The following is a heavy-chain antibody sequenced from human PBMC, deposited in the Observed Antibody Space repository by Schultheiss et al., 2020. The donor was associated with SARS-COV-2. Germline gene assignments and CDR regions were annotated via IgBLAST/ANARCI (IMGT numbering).Heavy chain of an antibody. J-gene: IGHJ5*02. Sequence: SETLYLTCTVSGGSVSSGPYYWSWIRQPPGKGLEWIGYIYYSGSTYYNPSLKSRVTISVDTSKNQFSLKLSSVTAADTAVYYCARKTDYGGWFDPWGQGTLVTVSS. CDR3: ARKTDYGGWFDP. CDR1: GGSVSSGPYY. D-gene: IGHD4-23*01. CDR2: IYYSGST. V-gene: IGHV4-30-4*08.